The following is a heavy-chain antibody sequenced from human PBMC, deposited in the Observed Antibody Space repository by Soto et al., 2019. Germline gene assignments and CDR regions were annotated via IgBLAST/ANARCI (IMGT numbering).Heavy chain of an antibody. Sequence: EVQLVESGGGLVQPGGSLRLSCAASGFTFSSYWISWVRQAPGKGLEWVANIKQDGSEQYYVDSVKGRFTISRDNAKNSLYLQMNSLRAEDTAVYYCGRGMDVWGQGITVTVSS. J-gene: IGHJ6*02. CDR2: IKQDGSEQ. CDR1: GFTFSSYW. V-gene: IGHV3-7*01. CDR3: GRGMDV.